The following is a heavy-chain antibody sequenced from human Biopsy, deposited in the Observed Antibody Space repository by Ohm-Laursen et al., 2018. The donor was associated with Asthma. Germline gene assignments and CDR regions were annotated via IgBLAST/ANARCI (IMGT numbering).Heavy chain of an antibody. J-gene: IGHJ4*02. V-gene: IGHV3-53*01. CDR3: ARGDSSNWSHYYFDY. D-gene: IGHD3-22*01. CDR1: GGSISSDDYY. CDR2: IYSGGTS. Sequence: ETLSLTCTVSGGSISSDDYYWSWIRQAPGKGLEWVSVIYSGGTSHTADSVRGRFTISRDYSKNTLYLQMHSLRAEDTAVYYCARGDSSNWSHYYFDYWGQGTLVTVSS.